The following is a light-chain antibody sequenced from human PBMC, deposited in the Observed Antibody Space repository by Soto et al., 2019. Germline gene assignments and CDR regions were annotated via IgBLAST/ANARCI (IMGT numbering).Light chain of an antibody. Sequence: DIVMTQSPDYLAVSLGERATINCKSSQSVLYSSNNKNYLAWYQQKPGQPPKLLIYWASTRESGVPDRFSGSGSGTDFTLTISSLQAEDVAVHYCQQYYSTPMYTLCQGTKLEIK. CDR2: WAS. V-gene: IGKV4-1*01. J-gene: IGKJ2*01. CDR3: QQYYSTPMYT. CDR1: QSVLYSSNNKNY.